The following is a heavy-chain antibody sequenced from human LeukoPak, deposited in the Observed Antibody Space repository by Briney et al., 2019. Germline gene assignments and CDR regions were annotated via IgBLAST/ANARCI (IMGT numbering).Heavy chain of an antibody. CDR3: ARGIESYGDYGY. Sequence: SETLSLTCTVSGGSISGSYWSWSRQPPGRGLEWIAYMYNSGSTNYNPSLKSRVTISIDTSKNQFSLKLSSLTAADTAIYYCARGIESYGDYGYWGQGILVTVSS. CDR1: GGSISGSY. J-gene: IGHJ4*02. V-gene: IGHV4-59*01. D-gene: IGHD4-17*01. CDR2: MYNSGST.